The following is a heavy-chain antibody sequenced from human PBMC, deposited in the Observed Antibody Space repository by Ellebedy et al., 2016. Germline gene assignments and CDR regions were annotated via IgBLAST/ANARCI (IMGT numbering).Heavy chain of an antibody. CDR3: AKHETDGDYYFDL. Sequence: GGSLRLFXAASGFTFKTYAMSWVRQAPGEGLEWVSTLSGSGPKTYYADSVQGRFTISRDNSKSTLYLQMNSLRAEDTAVYYCAKHETDGDYYFDLWGRGTLVTVSS. D-gene: IGHD2-21*01. J-gene: IGHJ2*01. CDR1: GFTFKTYA. V-gene: IGHV3-23*01. CDR2: LSGSGPKT.